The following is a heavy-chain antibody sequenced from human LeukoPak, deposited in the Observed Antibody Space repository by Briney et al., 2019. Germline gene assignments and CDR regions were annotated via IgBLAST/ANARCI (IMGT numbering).Heavy chain of an antibody. V-gene: IGHV4-39*07. CDR2: INYSGST. D-gene: IGHD6-19*01. CDR1: GGSISSSSHY. J-gene: IGHJ4*02. Sequence: SETLSLTCTVSGGSISSSSHYWSWIRQPPGKGLEWIASINYSGSTYYNPSLKSRVTISVDTSKNQFSLKLNSVTAADTALYYCARRLAVTGRYYFDYWGQGALVTVSS. CDR3: ARRLAVTGRYYFDY.